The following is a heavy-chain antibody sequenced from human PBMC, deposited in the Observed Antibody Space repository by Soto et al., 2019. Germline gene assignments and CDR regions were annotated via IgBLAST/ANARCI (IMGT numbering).Heavy chain of an antibody. CDR1: GYTFTGYY. CDR2: INPNSGGT. Sequence: ASVKGCCTASGYTFTGYYMDWVRQAPGQGLEWMGWINPNSGGTNYAQKFQGWVTTTRDTSISTAYMELSRLRSDDTAVYYCARLRRFYYYYGIDVCRQGPTVPV. J-gene: IGHJ6*02. CDR3: ARLRRFYYYYGIDV. V-gene: IGHV1-2*04. D-gene: IGHD3-16*01.